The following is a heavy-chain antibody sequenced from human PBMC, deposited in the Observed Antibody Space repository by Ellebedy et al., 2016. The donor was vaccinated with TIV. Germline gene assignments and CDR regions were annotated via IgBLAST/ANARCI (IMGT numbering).Heavy chain of an antibody. V-gene: IGHV1-18*01. J-gene: IGHJ5*02. Sequence: AASVKVSCKASGGTFSSYPISWVRQAPGQGPEWMGWISVYNDNTNYAQKFQGRVTMTTDTSTSTAYMELSSLRSNDTAVYYCAAGNDGGWFDPWGQGTLVTVSS. CDR2: ISVYNDNT. D-gene: IGHD1-1*01. CDR1: GGTFSSYP. CDR3: AAGNDGGWFDP.